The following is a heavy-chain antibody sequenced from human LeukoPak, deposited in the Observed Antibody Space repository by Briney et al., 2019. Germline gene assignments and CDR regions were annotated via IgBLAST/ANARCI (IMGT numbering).Heavy chain of an antibody. D-gene: IGHD5-12*01. J-gene: IGHJ6*03. CDR3: ARVWVDSGYDWWGYYYYYYMDV. V-gene: IGHV1-2*02. Sequence: GASVKVSCKASGYTFTGYYMHWVRQAPGQGLEWMGWINPNSGGTNYAQKFQGRVTMTRDTSISTAYMELSRLRSDDTAVYYCARVWVDSGYDWWGYYYYYYMDVWGKGTTVTVSS. CDR1: GYTFTGYY. CDR2: INPNSGGT.